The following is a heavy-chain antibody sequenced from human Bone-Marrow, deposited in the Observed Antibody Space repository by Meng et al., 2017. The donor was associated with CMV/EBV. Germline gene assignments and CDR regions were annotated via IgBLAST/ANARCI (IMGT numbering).Heavy chain of an antibody. CDR1: GFIFSSQW. J-gene: IGHJ4*02. CDR3: VFGSYYFDH. D-gene: IGHD1-26*01. CDR2: INGDGSST. V-gene: IGHV3-74*01. Sequence: GESLKISCAASGFIFSSQWMHWVRQAPGKGLVWVSRINGDGSSTSYADSVKGRFTISRDNAKNTVYLQMNSLRVEDTAVYSCVFGSYYFDHCGQGTLVTVSS.